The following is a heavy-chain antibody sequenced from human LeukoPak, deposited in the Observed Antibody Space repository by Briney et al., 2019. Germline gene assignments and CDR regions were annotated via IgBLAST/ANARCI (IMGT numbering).Heavy chain of an antibody. CDR2: FDPEDGET. J-gene: IGHJ4*02. CDR1: GYTLTELS. V-gene: IGHV1-24*01. Sequence: GASVKVSCKVSGYTLTELSMHWVRQAPGKGLEWVGGFDPEDGETIYAQKFQGRVTMTEDTSTDTAYMELSSLRSEDTAVYYCATWARGIVVVTLDYWGQGTLVTVSS. CDR3: ATWARGIVVVTLDY. D-gene: IGHD3-22*01.